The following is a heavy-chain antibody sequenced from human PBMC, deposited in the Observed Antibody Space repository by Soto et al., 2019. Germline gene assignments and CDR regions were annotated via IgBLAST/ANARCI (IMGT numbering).Heavy chain of an antibody. Sequence: ASVKVSCKASGYSFTNHYIHWVRQAPGQGLEWMGWITPNSGGTKSAQQFQGRVTMTRDTSISTAYMELSSLRFDDTAVFYCARGKEIADYWNFDLWGRGTLVTV. J-gene: IGHJ2*01. D-gene: IGHD2-15*01. CDR1: GYSFTNHY. V-gene: IGHV1-2*02. CDR3: ARGKEIADYWNFDL. CDR2: ITPNSGGT.